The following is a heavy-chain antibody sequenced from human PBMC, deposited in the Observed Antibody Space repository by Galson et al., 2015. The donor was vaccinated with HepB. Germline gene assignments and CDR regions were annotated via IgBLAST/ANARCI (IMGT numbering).Heavy chain of an antibody. V-gene: IGHV4-59*01. D-gene: IGHD3-22*01. CDR2: IYYSGST. J-gene: IGHJ4*02. CDR1: GGSISSYY. CDR3: ARESMIVRRRYLDY. Sequence: SETLSLTCTVSGGSISSYYWSWIRQPPGKGLEWIGYIYYSGSTNYNPSLKSRVTISVDTSKNQFSLKLSSVTAADTAVYYCARESMIVRRRYLDYWGQGTLVTVSS.